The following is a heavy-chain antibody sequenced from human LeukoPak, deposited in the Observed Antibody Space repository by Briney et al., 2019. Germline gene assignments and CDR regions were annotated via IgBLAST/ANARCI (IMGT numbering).Heavy chain of an antibody. Sequence: SETLSLTCAVSGGSISSGGYSWSWIRQPPGKGLEWIGYIYHSGSTYYNPSLKSRVTILVDRSKNQFSLKLSSVTAADTAVYYCAREGITIFGVVTPPDYWGQGTLVTVSS. D-gene: IGHD3-3*01. J-gene: IGHJ4*02. V-gene: IGHV4-30-2*01. CDR1: GGSISSGGYS. CDR2: IYHSGST. CDR3: AREGITIFGVVTPPDY.